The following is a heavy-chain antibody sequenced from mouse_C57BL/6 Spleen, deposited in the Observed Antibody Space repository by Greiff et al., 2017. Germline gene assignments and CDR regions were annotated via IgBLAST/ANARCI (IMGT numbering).Heavy chain of an antibody. Sequence: QVQLQQSGPELVKPGASVKISCKASGYSFTSYYIPWVKQRPGQGLEWIGWIYPGSGNTKYNEKFKGKATLTADTSSSTAYMQLSSLTSEDAAVYYCARSYYGSSHYAMDYWGQGTSVTVSS. CDR1: GYSFTSYY. CDR2: IYPGSGNT. V-gene: IGHV1-66*01. D-gene: IGHD1-1*01. CDR3: ARSYYGSSHYAMDY. J-gene: IGHJ4*01.